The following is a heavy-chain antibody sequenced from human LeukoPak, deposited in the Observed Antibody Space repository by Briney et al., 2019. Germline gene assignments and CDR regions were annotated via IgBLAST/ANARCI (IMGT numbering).Heavy chain of an antibody. CDR1: GFTFSSYS. Sequence: PGGSLRLSCAASGFTFSSYSMNWVRQAPGKGLEWVSYISSSVSTIYYADSVKGRFTISRDNAKNSLYLQMNSLRAEDTAVYYCAREYVGNTSYYYYYMDVWGKGTTVTVSS. CDR2: ISSSVSTI. V-gene: IGHV3-48*01. D-gene: IGHD1-26*01. J-gene: IGHJ6*03. CDR3: AREYVGNTSYYYYYMDV.